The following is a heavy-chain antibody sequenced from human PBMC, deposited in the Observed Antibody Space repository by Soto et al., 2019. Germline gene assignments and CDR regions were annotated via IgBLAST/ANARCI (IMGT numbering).Heavy chain of an antibody. D-gene: IGHD3-16*01. CDR1: GGSISSGGYY. Sequence: QVQLQESGPGLVKPSQTLSLTCTVSGGSISSGGYYWSWIRQHPGKGLEWIGYIYYSGTTYYNPSLXXRVTISLDTSKNQFSLKLSSVTAADTAVYYCARADVFAFDYWGQGTLLTVSS. CDR3: ARADVFAFDY. CDR2: IYYSGTT. J-gene: IGHJ4*02. V-gene: IGHV4-31*03.